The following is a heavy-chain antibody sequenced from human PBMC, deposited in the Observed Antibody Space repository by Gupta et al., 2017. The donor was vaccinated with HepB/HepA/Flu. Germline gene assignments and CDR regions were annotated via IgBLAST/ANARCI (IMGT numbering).Heavy chain of an antibody. V-gene: IGHV3-23*01. D-gene: IGHD6-19*01. CDR3: AKGLYSSGWEPDY. Sequence: EVQLLESGGGLVQPGGSLRLSCAASGFTFSSYDMSWVRQAPGKGLEWVSGISTSGGSTYYADSVKGRFTISRDISKNTLYLQMNSLRAEDTAVYYCAKGLYSSGWEPDYWGQGTLVTVSS. CDR1: GFTFSSYD. J-gene: IGHJ4*02. CDR2: ISTSGGST.